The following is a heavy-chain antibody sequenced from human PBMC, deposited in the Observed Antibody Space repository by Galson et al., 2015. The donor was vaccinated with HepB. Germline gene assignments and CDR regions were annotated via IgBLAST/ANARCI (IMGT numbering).Heavy chain of an antibody. Sequence: SLRLSCAASGFIFEDYGMGWVRQAPGKGLEWVSGIKSDGRSTCYADSVKGRFTISRDNAKNSLSLEMNSLRAEDTALYYCARGITGTTFFYYYYMLVWGRGATVTVSS. D-gene: IGHD1-7*01. CDR1: GFIFEDYG. CDR2: IKSDGRST. V-gene: IGHV3-20*04. J-gene: IGHJ6*03. CDR3: ARGITGTTFFYYYYMLV.